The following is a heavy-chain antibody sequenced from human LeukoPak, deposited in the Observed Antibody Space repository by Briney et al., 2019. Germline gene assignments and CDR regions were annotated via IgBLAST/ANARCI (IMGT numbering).Heavy chain of an antibody. CDR2: IYTNSGGT. CDR3: ASEAFCAGGSCYLHRVAS. D-gene: IGHD2-15*01. J-gene: IGHJ4*02. CDR1: GYTFTAYY. V-gene: IGHV1-2*02. Sequence: ASVKVSCKASGYTFTAYYIHWVRQAPGQGLEWMGWIYTNSGGTKYAQKFQGRVTITRDTSIGTAYMELSSLISDDTAVYYCASEAFCAGGSCYLHRVASWGPGTLVTVSS.